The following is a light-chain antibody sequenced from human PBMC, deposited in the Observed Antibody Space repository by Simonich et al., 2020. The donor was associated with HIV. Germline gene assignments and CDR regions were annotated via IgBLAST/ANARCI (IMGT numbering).Light chain of an antibody. J-gene: IGKJ4*01. CDR3: MQALQTPLT. Sequence: DIVMTQSPLSLPVTPGEPASISCRSSPSLVHSNGYDYLDWYLQKPGQSPHLLIYLGSNRASGVPDRFSGSGSGTDFTLKISRVEAEDVGVYYCMQALQTPLTFGGGTKVEIK. V-gene: IGKV2-28*01. CDR2: LGS. CDR1: PSLVHSNGYDY.